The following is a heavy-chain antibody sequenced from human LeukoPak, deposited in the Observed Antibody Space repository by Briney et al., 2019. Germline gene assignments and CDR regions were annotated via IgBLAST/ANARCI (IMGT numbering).Heavy chain of an antibody. CDR3: ASIHGDYYNY. CDR2: IYYSGST. Sequence: VSGGSIXSXXXXXXRXXXXXXXXWIGYIYYSGSTNYNPSLKSRVTISVDTSKNQFSLKLSSVTAADTAVYYCASIHGDYYNYWGQGTLVTVSS. V-gene: IGHV4-59*08. CDR1: GGSIXSXX. J-gene: IGHJ4*02. D-gene: IGHD4-17*01.